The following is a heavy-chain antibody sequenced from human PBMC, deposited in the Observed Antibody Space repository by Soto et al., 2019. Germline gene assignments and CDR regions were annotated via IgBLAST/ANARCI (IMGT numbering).Heavy chain of an antibody. CDR1: GFTFSDPY. V-gene: IGHV3-72*01. J-gene: IGHJ5*02. D-gene: IGHD3-10*01. Sequence: PGGSLRLSCAAPGFTFSDPYLDWVRQAPGKGLEWVGRIKNRANSYTTEYAASVKGRFTISRDDSKNSVYLQMNSLKTEDTAVYYCARAPSYYGSGSDHWGQGTLVTVS. CDR3: ARAPSYYGSGSDH. CDR2: IKNRANSYTT.